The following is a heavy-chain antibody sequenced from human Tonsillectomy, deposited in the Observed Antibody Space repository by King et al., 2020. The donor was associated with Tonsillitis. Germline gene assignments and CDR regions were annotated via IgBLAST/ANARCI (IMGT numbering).Heavy chain of an antibody. Sequence: VQLQQSGPGLVKPSQTLSLTCAIPGDSVSNNSAAWNWIRQSPSRGLEWLGRTYYRSKWYNDYSLSVKGRTTINPDTSKNHFSLQLNSVTPEDTAIYYWGRGEWSSGRGWFDPWGPGTLVTVSS. D-gene: IGHD6-19*01. V-gene: IGHV6-1*01. CDR2: TYYRSKWYN. CDR1: GDSVSNNSAA. CDR3: GRGEWSSGRGWFDP. J-gene: IGHJ5*02.